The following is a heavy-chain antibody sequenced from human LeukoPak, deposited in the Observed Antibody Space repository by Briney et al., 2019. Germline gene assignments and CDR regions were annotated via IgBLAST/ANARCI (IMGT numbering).Heavy chain of an antibody. CDR2: ISYDGSNK. CDR1: GFTFSSYA. CDR3: ARDLDIVVVPPATNAGFNWFDP. D-gene: IGHD2-2*01. Sequence: GRSLRLSCAASGFTFSSYAMHWVRRAPGKGLEWVAVISYDGSNKYYADSVKGRFTISRDNSKNTLYLQMNSLRAEDTAVYYCARDLDIVVVPPATNAGFNWFDPWGQGTLVTVSS. V-gene: IGHV3-30*04. J-gene: IGHJ5*02.